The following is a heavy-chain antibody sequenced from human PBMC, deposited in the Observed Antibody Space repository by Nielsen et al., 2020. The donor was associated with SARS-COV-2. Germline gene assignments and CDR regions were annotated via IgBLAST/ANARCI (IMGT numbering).Heavy chain of an antibody. Sequence: ASVKVSCKASGYTFTSYAMNWVRQAPGQGLEWMGWINTNTGNPTYAQGFTGRFVFSLDTSVSTAYLQISSLKAEDTAVYYCARDLRIVGATHAFDIWGQGTMVTVSS. CDR3: ARDLRIVGATHAFDI. V-gene: IGHV7-4-1*02. CDR1: GYTFTSYA. D-gene: IGHD1-26*01. CDR2: INTNTGNP. J-gene: IGHJ3*02.